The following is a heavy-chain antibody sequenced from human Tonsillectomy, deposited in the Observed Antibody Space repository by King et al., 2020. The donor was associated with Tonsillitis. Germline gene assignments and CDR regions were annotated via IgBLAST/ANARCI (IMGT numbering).Heavy chain of an antibody. V-gene: IGHV3-7*01. CDR2: INQDGSEK. CDR3: TSQYYDFWSGSTSWYFDL. Sequence: VQLVESGGGLVQPGGSLRLSCAASDFNFRSYWMSWVRQAPGKGLEWVANINQDGSEKYYADSVKGRFTITRDNARNSLYLHMNSLRAEDTAMYYCTSQYYDFWSGSTSWYFDLWGRGTLVTVSS. D-gene: IGHD3-3*01. CDR1: DFNFRSYW. J-gene: IGHJ2*01.